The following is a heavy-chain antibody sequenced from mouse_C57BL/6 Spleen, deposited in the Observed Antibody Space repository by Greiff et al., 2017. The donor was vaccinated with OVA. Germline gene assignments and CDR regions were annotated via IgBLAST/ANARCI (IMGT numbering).Heavy chain of an antibody. J-gene: IGHJ3*01. V-gene: IGHV1-15*01. CDR1: GYTFTDHE. CDR3: ARGDYYGSSQFAY. CDR2: IDSETGGT. Sequence: VQLQQSGAELVRPGASVTLSCKASGYTFTDHEMHWVKQTSVHGLEWIGAIDSETGGTAYNQKFKGKAILTADKSSSTAYMELRSLTSEDPAVYYCARGDYYGSSQFAYWGQGTLVTVSA. D-gene: IGHD1-1*01.